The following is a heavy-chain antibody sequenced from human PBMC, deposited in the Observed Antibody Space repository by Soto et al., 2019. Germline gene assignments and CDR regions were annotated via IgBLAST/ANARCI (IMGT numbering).Heavy chain of an antibody. Sequence: GESLKISCKGSGYSFTSYWIGWVRQMPGKGLEWMGIIYPGDSDTRYGPSFQGQVTISADKSNSTAYLQWSSLKASDTAMYYCASTLYCGGDCSNDGFDYWGQGTLVTVSS. CDR3: ASTLYCGGDCSNDGFDY. J-gene: IGHJ4*02. V-gene: IGHV5-51*01. D-gene: IGHD2-21*01. CDR2: IYPGDSDT. CDR1: GYSFTSYW.